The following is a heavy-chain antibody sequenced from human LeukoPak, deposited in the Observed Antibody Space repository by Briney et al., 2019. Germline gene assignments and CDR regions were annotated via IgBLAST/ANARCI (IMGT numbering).Heavy chain of an antibody. Sequence: SETLSLTCTVSGGSISSGGYYWSWIRRHPGKGLEWIGYIYYSGSTYYNPSLKSRVIISVDTSKNQFSLKLSSVTAADTAVYYCARQQDSSGYYDEPNYFDYWGQGTLVTVSS. J-gene: IGHJ4*02. V-gene: IGHV4-31*03. CDR2: IYYSGST. D-gene: IGHD3-22*01. CDR3: ARQQDSSGYYDEPNYFDY. CDR1: GGSISSGGYY.